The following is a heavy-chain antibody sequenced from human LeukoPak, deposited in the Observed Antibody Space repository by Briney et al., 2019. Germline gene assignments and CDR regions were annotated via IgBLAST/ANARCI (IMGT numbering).Heavy chain of an antibody. CDR2: INSDGINT. J-gene: IGHJ5*02. CDR3: ARDLGQYYDTSDDWFDP. D-gene: IGHD3-22*01. CDR1: GFTFSNYR. V-gene: IGHV3-74*01. Sequence: GGSLRLSCAASGFTFSNYRMHRVRQAPGKGLVWVSHINSDGINTSYADSVKGRFTSPRYNAKNTLNLQMNSLRAEDTAVYYCARDLGQYYDTSDDWFDPWGQGTLVTVSS.